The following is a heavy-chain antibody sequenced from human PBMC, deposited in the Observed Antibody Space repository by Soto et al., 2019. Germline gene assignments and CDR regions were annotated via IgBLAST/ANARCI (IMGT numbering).Heavy chain of an antibody. CDR3: AKEVSLGSTVDLGY. CDR2: SRGSGGST. CDR1: GFTSSILV. Sequence: GGSLRLSCAASGFTSSILVMSWVRPSPGKGLEWVSTSRGSGGSTYDADAVKGRFTISRDNSMGTLYLQMKSLRVEYTAIYYCAKEVSLGSTVDLGYWGQGALVTGSS. J-gene: IGHJ4*02. V-gene: IGHV3-23*01. D-gene: IGHD7-27*01.